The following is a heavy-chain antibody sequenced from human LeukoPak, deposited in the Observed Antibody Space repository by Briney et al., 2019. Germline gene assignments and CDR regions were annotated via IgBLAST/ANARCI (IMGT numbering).Heavy chain of an antibody. CDR1: GFTFSSYA. V-gene: IGHV3-23*01. CDR2: ISGSGGST. Sequence: GGSLRLSCAASGFTFSSYAMSWVRQAPGKGLEWVSAISGSGGSTYYADSVKGRYTISRDNSKNTLYLQMNSLRAEDTAVYYCARKYSSSSYGYWGQGTLVTVSS. D-gene: IGHD6-6*01. J-gene: IGHJ4*02. CDR3: ARKYSSSSYGY.